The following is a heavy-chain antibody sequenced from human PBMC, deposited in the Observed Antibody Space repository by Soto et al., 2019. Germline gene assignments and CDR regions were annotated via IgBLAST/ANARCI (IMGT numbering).Heavy chain of an antibody. Sequence: LTCGVDGGTCSCHDWRWILQHTGKGLEWIGEINHSGSTNYNPSLKSRVTISVDTSKNQFSLKLSSVTAADTAVYYCARGRVHQLVVGSGYFYSVMDVLRQRTTDTGSS. D-gene: IGHD6-13*01. V-gene: IGHV4-34*01. CDR1: GGTCSCHD. CDR3: ARGRVHQLVVGSGYFYSVMDV. J-gene: IGHJ6*02. CDR2: INHSGST.